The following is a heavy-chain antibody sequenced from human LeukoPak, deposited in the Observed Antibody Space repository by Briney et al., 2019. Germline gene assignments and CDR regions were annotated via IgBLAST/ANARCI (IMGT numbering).Heavy chain of an antibody. CDR2: IWYNGSKK. V-gene: IGHV3-33*01. CDR3: ARDPYGSGDGYFDY. CDR1: GFTFSDHG. Sequence: HPGRSLRLSCAASGFTFSDHGMHWVRQAPGKGLERVAIIWYNGSKKYYAESVKGRFTISRDNSKNTLYLQMSSLRAEDTAVYYCARDPYGSGDGYFDYWGQGTLVTVSS. J-gene: IGHJ4*02. D-gene: IGHD3-10*01.